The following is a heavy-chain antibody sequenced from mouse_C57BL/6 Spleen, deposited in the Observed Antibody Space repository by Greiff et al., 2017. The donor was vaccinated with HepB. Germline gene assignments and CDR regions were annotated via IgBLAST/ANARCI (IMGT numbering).Heavy chain of an antibody. CDR3: ARQLRLQAMDY. V-gene: IGHV5-12*01. Sequence: EVQLVESGGGLVQPGGSLKLSCAASGFTFSGYYMYWVRQTPEKRLEWVAYISNGGGSTYYPDTVKGRFTISRDNAKNTLYLQMSRLKSEDTAMYYCARQLRLQAMDYWGQGTSVTVSS. CDR1: GFTFSGYY. D-gene: IGHD3-2*02. CDR2: ISNGGGST. J-gene: IGHJ4*01.